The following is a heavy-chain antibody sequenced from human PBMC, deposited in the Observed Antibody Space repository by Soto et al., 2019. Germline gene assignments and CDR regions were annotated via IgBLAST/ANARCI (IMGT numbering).Heavy chain of an antibody. D-gene: IGHD1-26*01. V-gene: IGHV1-69*06. CDR3: AREGFGGSYYGS. CDR2: IIPILATT. J-gene: IGHJ4*02. CDR1: GGTLSSYA. Sequence: QVQLVQSGAEVKKPGSSVKVSCKASGGTLSSYAISWVRQAPGQGHEWMGGIIPILATTKYAQKFQGRVTITADTSTSTAYMELSGLRSEDTAVYFCAREGFGGSYYGSWGQGTLVTVSS.